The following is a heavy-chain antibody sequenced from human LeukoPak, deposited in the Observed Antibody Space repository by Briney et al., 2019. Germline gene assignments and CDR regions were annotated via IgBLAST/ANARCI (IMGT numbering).Heavy chain of an antibody. V-gene: IGHV4-61*02. CDR1: GGSISSGSYY. Sequence: SQTLSLTCTVSGGSISSGSYYWSWIRQPAGKGLEWIGRIYTSGSTNYNPSLKSRVTISVDTSKNQFSLKLSSVTAADTAVYYCARDPLLRYFDYFDYWGQGTLVTVSS. J-gene: IGHJ4*02. D-gene: IGHD3-9*01. CDR3: ARDPLLRYFDYFDY. CDR2: IYTSGST.